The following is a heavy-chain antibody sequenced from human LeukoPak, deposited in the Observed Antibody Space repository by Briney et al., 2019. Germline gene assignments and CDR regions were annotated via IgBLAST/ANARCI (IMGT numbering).Heavy chain of an antibody. J-gene: IGHJ3*02. CDR2: IYPGDSDT. CDR3: ARQRDGYNYMRDAFDI. CDR1: GYRFTSYW. D-gene: IGHD5-24*01. V-gene: IGHV5-51*01. Sequence: GESLKISCKGSGYRFTSYWIGWVRQMPGKGLEGMGIIYPGDSDTRYSPSFQGHVTISADKSISTAYLQWSSLKASDTAMYYCARQRDGYNYMRDAFDIWGQGTMVTVSS.